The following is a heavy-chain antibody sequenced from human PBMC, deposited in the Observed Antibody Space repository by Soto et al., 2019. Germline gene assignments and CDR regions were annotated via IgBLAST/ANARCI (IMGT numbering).Heavy chain of an antibody. Sequence: SETLSLTCTVSGGSISSGDYYWSWIRQPPGKGLEWIGYIYYSGSTYYNPSLKSRVTISVDTSKNQFSLKLSSVTAADTAVYYCARGVGYCSSTSCYTYGMDVWGQGTTVTVSS. J-gene: IGHJ6*02. V-gene: IGHV4-30-4*01. CDR1: GGSISSGDYY. D-gene: IGHD2-2*02. CDR2: IYYSGST. CDR3: ARGVGYCSSTSCYTYGMDV.